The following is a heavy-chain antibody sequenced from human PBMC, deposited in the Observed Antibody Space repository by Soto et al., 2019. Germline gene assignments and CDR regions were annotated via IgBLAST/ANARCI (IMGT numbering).Heavy chain of an antibody. J-gene: IGHJ4*02. CDR3: ARHLPYCGGDCYSLDY. CDR1: GVSISSYY. CDR2: IYYSAST. D-gene: IGHD2-21*02. Sequence: PSETLSLTCTVSGVSISSYYWIWIRQPPGKGLEWIGYIYYSASTNYSPSLKSRVTISVDTSKNQFSLNLSSVTAADTAVYYCARHLPYCGGDCYSLDYWGQGTLVTVSS. V-gene: IGHV4-59*08.